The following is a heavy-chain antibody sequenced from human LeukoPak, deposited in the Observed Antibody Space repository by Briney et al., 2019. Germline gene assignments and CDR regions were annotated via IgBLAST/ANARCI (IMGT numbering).Heavy chain of an antibody. V-gene: IGHV4-34*01. CDR3: ARARGFFDY. CDR1: GGSFSGFY. Sequence: SETLSLTCGVDGGSFSGFYWNWIRHTPGKGLEWIGEINHTGNTNYNPSLTDYNPSLKSRVTISVDSSKNELSLKVSSVTAADTGVYYCARARGFFDYWGQGTLVTVSS. D-gene: IGHD3-10*01. CDR2: INHTGNT. J-gene: IGHJ4*02.